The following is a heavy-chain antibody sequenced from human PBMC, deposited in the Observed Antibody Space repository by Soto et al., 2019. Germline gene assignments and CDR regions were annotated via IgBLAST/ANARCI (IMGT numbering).Heavy chain of an antibody. CDR2: INHSGST. Sequence: SETLSLTCAVYGGSFSGYYWSWIRQPPGKGLEWIGEINHSGSTNYNPSLKSRVTISVDTSKNQFSLKLSSVTAADTAVYYCARGVTPHSPFDYWGQGTLVTVSS. CDR3: ARGVTPHSPFDY. D-gene: IGHD4-4*01. V-gene: IGHV4-34*01. CDR1: GGSFSGYY. J-gene: IGHJ4*02.